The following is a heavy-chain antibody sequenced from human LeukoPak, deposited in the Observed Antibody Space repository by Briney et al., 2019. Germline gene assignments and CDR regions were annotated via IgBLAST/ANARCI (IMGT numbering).Heavy chain of an antibody. CDR2: ISYDGSNK. J-gene: IGHJ4*02. CDR1: GFTFSSYG. CDR3: AKDSEARYYYDSSGYYVPGTNYFDY. V-gene: IGHV3-30*18. Sequence: PGGSLRPSCAASGFTFSSYGMHWVRQAPGKGLEWVAVISYDGSNKYYADSVKGRFTISRDNSKNTLYLQMNSLRAEDTAVYYCAKDSEARYYYDSSGYYVPGTNYFDYWGQGTLVTVSS. D-gene: IGHD3-22*01.